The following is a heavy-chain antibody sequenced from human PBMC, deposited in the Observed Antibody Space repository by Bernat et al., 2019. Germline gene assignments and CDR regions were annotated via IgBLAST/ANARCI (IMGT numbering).Heavy chain of an antibody. CDR2: IYYSGST. Sequence: QVQLQESGPGLVKPSETLSLTCTVSGGSISSYYWSWIRQPPGKGLEWIGYIYYSGSTNYNPSLKSRVTISVDTSKNQFSLKLSSVTAADTAVYYCARDIPPYGVRGVRFDYWGQGTLVTVSS. CDR3: ARDIPPYGVRGVRFDY. J-gene: IGHJ4*02. CDR1: GGSISSYY. D-gene: IGHD3-10*01. V-gene: IGHV4-59*01.